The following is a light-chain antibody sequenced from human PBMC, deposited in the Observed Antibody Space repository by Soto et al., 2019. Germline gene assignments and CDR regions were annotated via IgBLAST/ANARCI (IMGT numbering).Light chain of an antibody. CDR2: DVT. Sequence: QSALTQPASVSGSPGQSFTISCTGTSSDVGGYNYVSWYQHHPGKAPKLMIYDVTNRPSGVSNRFSGSKSGNTASLTISGLQAEDEADYYCSSYTSINTLVLFGGGTKLTVL. J-gene: IGLJ2*01. CDR3: SSYTSINTLVL. CDR1: SSDVGGYNY. V-gene: IGLV2-14*03.